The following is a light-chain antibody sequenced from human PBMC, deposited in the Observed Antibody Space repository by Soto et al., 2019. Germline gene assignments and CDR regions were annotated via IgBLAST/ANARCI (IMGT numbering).Light chain of an antibody. J-gene: IGKJ2*01. CDR3: QQYNNLPIYT. Sequence: EFVLTQSPGTLSLSPGERATLSCRASQTVRNNYLAWYQQKPGQAPRLLIYDASSRATGIPDRFSGGGSGTDFTLTISRLEPEDIATYYCQQYNNLPIYTFGQGTKLEIK. CDR2: DAS. CDR1: QTVRNNY. V-gene: IGKV3-20*01.